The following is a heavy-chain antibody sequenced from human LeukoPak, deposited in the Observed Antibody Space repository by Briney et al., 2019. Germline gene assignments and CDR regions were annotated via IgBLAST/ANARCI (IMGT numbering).Heavy chain of an antibody. D-gene: IGHD2-2*01. Sequence: ASVKVSCKASGYTFTGYYLHWVRQAPGQGLEWVGRINPNSGGTDYAQKFQGRVTMTRDTSISTAYMELTSLRSDGTAVYYCARDWSIVVVPTAINPRFDYWGQGTLVTVSS. CDR3: ARDWSIVVVPTAINPRFDY. V-gene: IGHV1-2*02. CDR2: INPNSGGT. CDR1: GYTFTGYY. J-gene: IGHJ4*02.